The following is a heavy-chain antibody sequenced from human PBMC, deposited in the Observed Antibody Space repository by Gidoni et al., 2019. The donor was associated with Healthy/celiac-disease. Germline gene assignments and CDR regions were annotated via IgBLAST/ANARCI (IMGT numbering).Heavy chain of an antibody. CDR1: GGSFSGYY. Sequence: QVQLQQWGAGLLKPSETLSLTCAVYGGSFSGYYWSWIRQPPGKGLEWIGEINHSGSTNYNPSLKSRVTISVDTSKNQFSLKLSSVTAADTAVYYCARMGNGNKGDYWGQGTLVTVSS. J-gene: IGHJ4*02. V-gene: IGHV4-34*01. D-gene: IGHD1-1*01. CDR3: ARMGNGNKGDY. CDR2: INHSGST.